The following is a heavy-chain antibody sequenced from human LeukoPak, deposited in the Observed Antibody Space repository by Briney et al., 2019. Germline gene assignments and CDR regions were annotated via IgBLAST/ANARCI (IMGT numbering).Heavy chain of an antibody. V-gene: IGHV1-2*06. J-gene: IGHJ4*02. Sequence: GASVKVSCKASGYTFTGDYMHWVRQAPGQGLEWMGRINPNSGGTNYAQKFQGRVTMTRDTSISTAYMELSRLRSDDTAVYYCARDLNYDSSGYYYLWGQGTLVTVSS. D-gene: IGHD3-22*01. CDR3: ARDLNYDSSGYYYL. CDR2: INPNSGGT. CDR1: GYTFTGDY.